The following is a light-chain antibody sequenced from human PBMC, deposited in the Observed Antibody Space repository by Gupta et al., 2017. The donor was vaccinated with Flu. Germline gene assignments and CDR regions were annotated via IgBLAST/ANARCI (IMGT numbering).Light chain of an antibody. Sequence: VMTQSPDILSVSPGDTATLSCRASQTVVTNLAWYQQKPGQAPRLLIYGASARATGVPVRFSGSGSGTEFTLTISSLQSEDSAVYSCQQLSSWPNTFGHGTKVEIK. CDR3: QQLSSWPNT. V-gene: IGKV3-15*01. CDR2: GAS. CDR1: QTVVTN. J-gene: IGKJ3*01.